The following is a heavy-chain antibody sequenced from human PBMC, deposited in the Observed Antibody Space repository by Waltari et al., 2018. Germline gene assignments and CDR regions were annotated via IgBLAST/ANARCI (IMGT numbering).Heavy chain of an antibody. CDR1: GGSFSGYY. J-gene: IGHJ4*02. D-gene: IGHD4-4*01. CDR3: ARIYSNYVHY. V-gene: IGHV4-34*01. Sequence: QVQLQQWGAGLLTPSETLSLTCAVYGGSFSGYYLSWSRQPPGKGLEWIGEINHSGSTNYNPSLKSRVTISVDTSKNQFSLKLSSVTAADTAVYYCARIYSNYVHYWGQGTLVTVSS. CDR2: INHSGST.